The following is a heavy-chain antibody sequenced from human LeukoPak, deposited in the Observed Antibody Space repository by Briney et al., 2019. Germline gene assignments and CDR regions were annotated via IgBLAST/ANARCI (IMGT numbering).Heavy chain of an antibody. Sequence: QPGGSLRLSCAASGFTFDDYAMHWVRQAPGKGLEWVSGISWNSGSIGYADSVKGRFTISRDNAKNSLYLQMNSLRAEDTALYYCAKGGNVVGMVRGVRLHYYGMDVWGQGTTVTVSS. CDR1: GFTFDDYA. CDR3: AKGGNVVGMVRGVRLHYYGMDV. D-gene: IGHD3-10*01. V-gene: IGHV3-9*01. J-gene: IGHJ6*02. CDR2: ISWNSGSI.